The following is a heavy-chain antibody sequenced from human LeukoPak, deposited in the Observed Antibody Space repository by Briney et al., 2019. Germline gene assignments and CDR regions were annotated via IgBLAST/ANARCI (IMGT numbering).Heavy chain of an antibody. CDR1: RFSFSTYA. Sequence: GGSLRLSCAASRFSFSTYAMNWVRQAPGKGLEWVSAIDSSGTTTYYADSVKGRFTISRDNSKNTLYLQMNSLRAEDTAVYYCAKGPITMVRGVIPYYFDYWGQGTLVTVSS. CDR3: AKGPITMVRGVIPYYFDY. V-gene: IGHV3-23*05. J-gene: IGHJ4*02. CDR2: IDSSGTTT. D-gene: IGHD3-10*01.